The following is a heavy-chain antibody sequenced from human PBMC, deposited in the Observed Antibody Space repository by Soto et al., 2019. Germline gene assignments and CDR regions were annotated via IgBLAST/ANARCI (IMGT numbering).Heavy chain of an antibody. Sequence: QVQLQESCPGLVKPSETLSLTCTVSGGSISSYYWSWIRQPPGKGLEWIGYIYYSGSTNYNPSLKSRVTISVDTSKNQFSLKLSSVTAADTAVYYCARSAHCSGGSCYLYYYYYYIDVSGKGTTVTVSS. CDR1: GGSISSYY. D-gene: IGHD2-15*01. J-gene: IGHJ6*03. V-gene: IGHV4-59*01. CDR3: ARSAHCSGGSCYLYYYYYYIDV. CDR2: IYYSGST.